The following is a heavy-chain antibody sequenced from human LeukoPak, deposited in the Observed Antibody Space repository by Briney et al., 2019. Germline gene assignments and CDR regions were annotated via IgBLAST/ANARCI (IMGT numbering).Heavy chain of an antibody. D-gene: IGHD3-16*01. CDR1: GYTFTGYY. CDR2: INPNRGGT. CDR3: ARRKGEPNIFDS. V-gene: IGHV1-2*06. Sequence: ASVKVSCKASGYTFTGYYMHWVRQAPGQGLEWMGRINPNRGGTNYAQKFQGRVTMTRDTSVSTAYMELSRLRSDDTAVYYCARRKGEPNIFDSWGQGTLVSVSS. J-gene: IGHJ4*02.